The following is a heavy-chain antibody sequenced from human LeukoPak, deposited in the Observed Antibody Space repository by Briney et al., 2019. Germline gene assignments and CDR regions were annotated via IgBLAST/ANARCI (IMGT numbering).Heavy chain of an antibody. CDR3: AREDGVTYLPGY. V-gene: IGHV1-8*03. Sequence: ASVKVSCKASGYTFTSYDINWVRQSTGQGLEWMGWMNPNSGNTGYAQKFQCRVTITRNTSISTAYMELSSLRSEDTAVYYCAREDGVTYLPGYWGQGTLVTVSS. CDR1: GYTFTSYD. CDR2: MNPNSGNT. D-gene: IGHD4-23*01. J-gene: IGHJ4*02.